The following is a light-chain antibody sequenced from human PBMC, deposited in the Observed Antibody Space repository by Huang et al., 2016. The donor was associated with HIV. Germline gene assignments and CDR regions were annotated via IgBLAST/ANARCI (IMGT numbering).Light chain of an antibody. V-gene: IGKV3-15*01. CDR1: QSVSSN. J-gene: IGKJ1*01. Sequence: EIVMTQSPATLSVSPGERATLSCRASQSVSSNLAWYQQNPGQAPRHLIYGASTRATGIPARFSGSGSGTEFTLTISSLQSEDFAVYYCQQYNNWPPWTFGQGTKVEVK. CDR2: GAS. CDR3: QQYNNWPPWT.